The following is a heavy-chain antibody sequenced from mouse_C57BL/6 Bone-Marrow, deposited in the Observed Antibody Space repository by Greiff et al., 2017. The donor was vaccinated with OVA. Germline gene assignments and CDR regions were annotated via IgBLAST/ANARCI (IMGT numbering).Heavy chain of an antibody. CDR2: IDPSDSYT. CDR1: GYTFTSYW. V-gene: IGHV1-69*01. Sequence: QVQLQQSGAELVMPGASVKLSCKASGYTFTSYWMHWVKQRPGQGLEWIGEIDPSDSYTNYNQKFKGKSTLTVDKSSSTAYMQLSSLTSEDSAVYYCASYSNYGGFAYWGQGTLVTVSA. D-gene: IGHD2-5*01. CDR3: ASYSNYGGFAY. J-gene: IGHJ3*01.